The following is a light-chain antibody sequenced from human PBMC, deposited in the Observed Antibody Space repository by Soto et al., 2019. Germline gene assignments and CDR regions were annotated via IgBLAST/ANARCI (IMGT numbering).Light chain of an antibody. V-gene: IGKV1-39*01. CDR1: QNIGRN. J-gene: IGKJ4*01. CDR3: QQCYSIPLT. CDR2: TAS. Sequence: SSLSTSVGDRVTITCRASQNIGRNLNWYQQKPGKAPKLLIYTASNLQTGVPLRFSGRGSGTEFTLTISALQPEDFATYYCQQCYSIPLTFGGGTKVDIK.